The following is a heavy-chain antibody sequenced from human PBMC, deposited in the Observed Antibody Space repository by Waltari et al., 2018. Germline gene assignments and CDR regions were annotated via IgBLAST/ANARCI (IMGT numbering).Heavy chain of an antibody. CDR2: IGSTGETI. Sequence: EVHLVESGGGLVQPGGSLRLSCAASGFTLRGYEMNWVRQAPGKGVSGISDIGSTGETIYYADSVKGRYTISRDNAKNTLYLKMKRLRADDTALYYCARGIAADGGGGYWGQGILVTVSS. CDR1: GFTLRGYE. D-gene: IGHD6-13*01. CDR3: ARGIAADGGGGY. J-gene: IGHJ4*02. V-gene: IGHV3-48*03.